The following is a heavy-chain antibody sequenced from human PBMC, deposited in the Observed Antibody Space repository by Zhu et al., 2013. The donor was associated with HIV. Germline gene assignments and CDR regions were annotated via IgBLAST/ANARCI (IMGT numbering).Heavy chain of an antibody. D-gene: IGHD1-26*01. J-gene: IGHJ4*02. CDR1: GYMFSNYG. V-gene: IGHV1-18*01. CDR3: ARRYSGTAHFDY. CDR2: ITPYNGKT. Sequence: QVQVTQSEPVLTKSGASVRVSCKTSGYMFSNYGINWVRLAPGRGLEWMGWITPYNGKTSYSQKMQGRVTMTADISTGTVNMDLRSLRSDDTAVYYCARRYSGTAHFDYWGQGTLVTVSS.